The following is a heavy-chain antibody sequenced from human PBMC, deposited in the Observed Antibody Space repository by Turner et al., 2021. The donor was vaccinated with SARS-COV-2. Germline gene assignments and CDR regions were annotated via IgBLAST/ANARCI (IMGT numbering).Heavy chain of an antibody. J-gene: IGHJ4*02. CDR1: GAPFSSHA. V-gene: IGHV1-69*01. D-gene: IGHD2-15*01. Sequence: QVQPEQSGAEVKMPGSTVKVTCRASGAPFSSHAIRWVRQAPGQGREWMGGIIPIYGTANYAQKYQGRVTITADESTSTAYIELSSLRSEGTAVYYCGRGEVGYCSGGRCYSGRYWGQGTLVTVSS. CDR3: GRGEVGYCSGGRCYSGRY. CDR2: IIPIYGTA.